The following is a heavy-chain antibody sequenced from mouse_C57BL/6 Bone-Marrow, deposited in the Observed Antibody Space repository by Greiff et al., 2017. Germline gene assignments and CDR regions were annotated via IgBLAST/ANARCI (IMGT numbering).Heavy chain of an antibody. D-gene: IGHD2-4*01. Sequence: VQLQQPGAELVRPGTSVKLSCKASGYTFTSYWMHWVKQRPGQGLEWIGVIDPSDSYTNYNQKFKGKATLTVATSSSTAYMQLSRLTSEDSAVYYCARFYYDYGAWFAYWGQGTLVTVSA. CDR2: IDPSDSYT. V-gene: IGHV1-59*01. CDR3: ARFYYDYGAWFAY. CDR1: GYTFTSYW. J-gene: IGHJ3*01.